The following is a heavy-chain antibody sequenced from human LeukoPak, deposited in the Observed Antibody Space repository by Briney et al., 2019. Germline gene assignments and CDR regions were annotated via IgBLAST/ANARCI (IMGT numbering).Heavy chain of an antibody. CDR3: AREVRDTAMVRDYFDY. V-gene: IGHV4-4*07. Sequence: TPSETLSLTCTVSGGSISSYYWSWVRQPAGKGLEWIGSIYYSGSTYYNPSLKSRVTISIDTSKNQFSLKLSSVTAADTAIYYCAREVRDTAMVRDYFDYWGQGTLVTVSS. CDR2: IYYSGST. CDR1: GGSISSYY. D-gene: IGHD5-18*01. J-gene: IGHJ4*02.